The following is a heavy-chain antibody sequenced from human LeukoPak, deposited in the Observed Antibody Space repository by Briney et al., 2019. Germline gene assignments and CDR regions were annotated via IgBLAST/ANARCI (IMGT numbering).Heavy chain of an antibody. CDR1: GGTFSSYA. D-gene: IGHD5-18*01. J-gene: IGHJ4*02. CDR3: ARGTGYSYGLDY. CDR2: IIPIFGTA. V-gene: IGHV1-69*05. Sequence: EASVKVSCKASGGTFSSYAISWMRQAPGQGLEWMGGIIPIFGTANYAQMFQGRVTITTDESTSTAYMELSSLRSEDTAVYYCARGTGYSYGLDYWGQGTLVTVSS.